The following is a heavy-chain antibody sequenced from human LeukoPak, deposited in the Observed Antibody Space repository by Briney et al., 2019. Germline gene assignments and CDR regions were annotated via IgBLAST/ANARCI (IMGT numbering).Heavy chain of an antibody. CDR2: INHSGST. Sequence: SETLSLTYAVYGGSFSGYYWSWIRQPPGKGLEWIGEINHSGSTNYNPSLKSRVIISVDTSKNQFSLKLSSVTAADTAVYYCARRRYYYGSGSFAWFDPWGQGTLVTVSS. V-gene: IGHV4-34*01. CDR1: GGSFSGYY. J-gene: IGHJ5*02. D-gene: IGHD3-10*01. CDR3: ARRRYYYGSGSFAWFDP.